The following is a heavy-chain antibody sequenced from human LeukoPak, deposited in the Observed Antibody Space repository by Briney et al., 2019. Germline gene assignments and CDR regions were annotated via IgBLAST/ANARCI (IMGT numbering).Heavy chain of an antibody. CDR2: IYTGGST. CDR1: GDSISSYY. J-gene: IGHJ5*02. V-gene: IGHV4-4*07. Sequence: SETLSLTCNVSGDSISSYYWSWIRQPAGKGLEWIGRIYTGGSTNYNPSLKSRVTMSVDTSKNQVSLKLSSVTAADTAVYYCARSSPYSSSNFVDPWGQGILVTVSS. CDR3: ARSSPYSSSNFVDP. D-gene: IGHD6-13*01.